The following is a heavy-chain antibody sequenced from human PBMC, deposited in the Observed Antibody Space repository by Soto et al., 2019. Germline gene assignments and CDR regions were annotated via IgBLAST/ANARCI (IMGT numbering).Heavy chain of an antibody. J-gene: IGHJ4*02. V-gene: IGHV1-8*01. D-gene: IGHD6-13*01. Sequence: QVQLVQSGAEVKKPGASVKVSCKASGYTFTSYDINWVRQATGQGLEWMGWMNPNSGNTGYAQKFQGRVTMTRNTSISTAYMELSSLRAEDTAVYYCASIAAAGMVRDYWGQGTLVTVSS. CDR2: MNPNSGNT. CDR3: ASIAAAGMVRDY. CDR1: GYTFTSYD.